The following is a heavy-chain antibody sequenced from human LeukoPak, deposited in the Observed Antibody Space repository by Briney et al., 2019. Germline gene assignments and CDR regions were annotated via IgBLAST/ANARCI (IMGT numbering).Heavy chain of an antibody. CDR3: ARVRDYGDFPFYFDY. Sequence: GGSLRLSCAASGFTFSSYWMSWFRQAPGKGLEWVANIKQDGSEKYYVDSVKGRFTISRDNAKNSLYLQMNSLRAEDTAVYYCARVRDYGDFPFYFDYWGQGTLVTVSS. CDR2: IKQDGSEK. D-gene: IGHD4-17*01. CDR1: GFTFSSYW. J-gene: IGHJ4*02. V-gene: IGHV3-7*01.